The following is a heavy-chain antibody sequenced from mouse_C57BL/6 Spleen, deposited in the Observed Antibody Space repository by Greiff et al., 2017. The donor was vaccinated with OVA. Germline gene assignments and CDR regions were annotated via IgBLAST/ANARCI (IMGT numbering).Heavy chain of an antibody. V-gene: IGHV5-4*03. D-gene: IGHD1-1*01. J-gene: IGHJ2*01. CDR1: GFTFSSYA. CDR3: ARAVYYGSSYYFDY. CDR2: ISDGGSYT. Sequence: EVKVVESGGGLVKPGGSLKLSCAASGFTFSSYAMSWVRQTPEKRLEWVATISDGGSYTYYPDNVKGRFTISRDNDKNNLYLQMSHLKSEDTAMYYCARAVYYGSSYYFDYWGQGTTLTVSS.